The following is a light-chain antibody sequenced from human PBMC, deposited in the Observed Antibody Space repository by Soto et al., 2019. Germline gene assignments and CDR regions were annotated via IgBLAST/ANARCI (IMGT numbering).Light chain of an antibody. CDR3: SSYTSSSPVV. CDR2: DVS. CDR1: SSDVGGHNY. Sequence: QSALTQPASVSGSPGQSITISCTGTSSDVGGHNYVSWYQQHPGKAPKLMIYDVSNRPSGVSNRSSGSKSGNTASLTISGLQAEDEADYYCSSYTSSSPVVFGGGTKLTVL. V-gene: IGLV2-14*01. J-gene: IGLJ2*01.